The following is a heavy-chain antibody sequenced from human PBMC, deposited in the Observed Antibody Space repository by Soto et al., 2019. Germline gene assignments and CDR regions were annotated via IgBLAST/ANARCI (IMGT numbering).Heavy chain of an antibody. CDR3: ARDRGTANNSVGQDYGMDF. J-gene: IGHJ6*02. Sequence: GGSLRLSCVASVFTFSTYNMNWVRHSPGMWLEWVSYISASDSTIYYADSVKGRFTISRDNAKNSLYLQMNSLTDEDTAVYYCARDRGTANNSVGQDYGMDFWGQGITVTVSS. V-gene: IGHV3-48*02. D-gene: IGHD1-1*01. CDR1: VFTFSTYN. CDR2: ISASDSTI.